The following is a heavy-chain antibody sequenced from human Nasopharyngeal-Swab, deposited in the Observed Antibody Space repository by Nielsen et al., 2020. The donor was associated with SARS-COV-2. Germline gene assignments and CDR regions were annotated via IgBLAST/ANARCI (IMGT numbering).Heavy chain of an antibody. D-gene: IGHD5-24*01. CDR3: SRGINYAMDV. V-gene: IGHV3-20*03. CDR2: INWNGGST. Sequence: WIRQPPGKGLEWVSGINWNGGSTGYADPVKGRFTISSDSSKNILYLEMNSLRAEDTAMYYCSRGINYAMDVWGQGTTVTVSS. J-gene: IGHJ6*02.